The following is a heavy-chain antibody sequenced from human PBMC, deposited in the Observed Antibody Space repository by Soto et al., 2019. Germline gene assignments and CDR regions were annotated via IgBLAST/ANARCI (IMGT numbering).Heavy chain of an antibody. J-gene: IGHJ4*02. V-gene: IGHV1-69*02. CDR3: ATSYGSGSAHFDY. Sequence: QVQLVQSGAEVKMPGSSVKVSCTASGGTFTSYTFSWVRQVPGQGLEWMGRIIPILRMADFAQKFQGRVTINADESTSTVYMKLSSLRSEDTAVYYRATSYGSGSAHFDYWGQGTLVTVS. D-gene: IGHD3-10*01. CDR1: GGTFTSYT. CDR2: IIPILRMA.